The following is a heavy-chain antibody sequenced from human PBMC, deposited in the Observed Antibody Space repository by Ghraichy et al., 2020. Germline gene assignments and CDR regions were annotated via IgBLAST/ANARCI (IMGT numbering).Heavy chain of an antibody. CDR1: GFTFSSYA. J-gene: IGHJ5*02. V-gene: IGHV3-30-3*01. CDR3: ARLIVVVPAGSVP. Sequence: GGSLRLSCAASGFTFSSYAMHWVRQAPGKGLEWVAVISYDGSNKYYADSVKGRFTISRDNSKNTLYLQMNSLRAEDTAVYYCARLIVVVPAGSVPWGQGTLVTVSS. CDR2: ISYDGSNK. D-gene: IGHD2-2*01.